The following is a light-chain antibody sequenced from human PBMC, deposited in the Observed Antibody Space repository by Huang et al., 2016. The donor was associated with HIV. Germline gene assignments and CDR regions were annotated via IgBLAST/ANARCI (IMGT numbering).Light chain of an antibody. V-gene: IGKV2-28*01. CDR2: MAS. CDR3: MQSLQSLT. CDR1: QSLVHDTGYSY. Sequence: DIVMTQSPLSLPVTPGEPASISCRSSQSLVHDTGYSYLEWYLQKQGQSPQVRIYMASVRAPGIPDRFSGGGSGTNFTLEINRVDSEDVGTYYCMQSLQSLTFGGGTRLEIK. J-gene: IGKJ4*01.